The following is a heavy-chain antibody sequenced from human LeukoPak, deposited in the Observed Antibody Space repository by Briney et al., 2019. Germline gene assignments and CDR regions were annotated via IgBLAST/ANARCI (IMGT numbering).Heavy chain of an antibody. J-gene: IGHJ3*02. CDR3: VRDLEHNDFWSGYWLDAFDS. CDR2: IWYDGTNE. D-gene: IGHD3-3*01. CDR1: GFTFSSYG. Sequence: PGGSLRLSCAASGFTFSSYGMPWVRQAPGKGLEWVAVIWYDGTNEYYADSVKGRFTMSRDNSRNTLYLQMSRLRAGDTALYYCVRDLEHNDFWSGYWLDAFDSWGQGTMVFVSS. V-gene: IGHV3-33*01.